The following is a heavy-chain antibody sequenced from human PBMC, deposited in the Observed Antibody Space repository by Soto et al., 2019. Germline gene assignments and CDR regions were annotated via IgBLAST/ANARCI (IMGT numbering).Heavy chain of an antibody. D-gene: IGHD2-15*01. CDR3: ARGRVAKGRNFGY. J-gene: IGHJ4*02. CDR2: IYSSGGT. Sequence: QVQLQESGPGLVKPSETLSLTCTVSGGSVSSENYYWNWIRQPPGKGLEWIGYIYSSGGTDYNLSLKSRVPISLETSKNEFSLKLSSVTAADTAVYYCARGRVAKGRNFGYWGPGTLVAVSS. V-gene: IGHV4-61*01. CDR1: GGSVSSENYY.